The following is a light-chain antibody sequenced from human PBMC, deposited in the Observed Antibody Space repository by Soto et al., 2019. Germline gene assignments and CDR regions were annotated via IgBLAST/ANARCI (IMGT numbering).Light chain of an antibody. CDR1: QGVTSS. V-gene: IGKV3-11*01. Sequence: DIVLTQSPGTLSLSPGERATLSCRASQGVTSSLVWYQQKPGQAPRLLMYDASNRATDIPARFSGSGSGTDFTLTISSLETEDSAVYYCQQRSTWPRTFGGGTKVDIK. CDR3: QQRSTWPRT. CDR2: DAS. J-gene: IGKJ4*01.